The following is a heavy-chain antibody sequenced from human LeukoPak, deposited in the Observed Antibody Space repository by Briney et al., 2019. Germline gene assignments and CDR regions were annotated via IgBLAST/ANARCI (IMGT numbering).Heavy chain of an antibody. D-gene: IGHD2-2*02. CDR3: ARAAIPGAIVATYYMDV. CDR2: TYYRSKWYN. CDR1: GDSVSSNSAA. J-gene: IGHJ6*03. Sequence: SQTLSLTCAISGDSVSSNSAAWNWIRQSPSRGLEWLGRTYYRSKWYNDYAVSVKSRITINPDTSKNQFSLQLNSVTPEDTAVYYCARAAIPGAIVATYYMDVWGKGTTVTVSS. V-gene: IGHV6-1*01.